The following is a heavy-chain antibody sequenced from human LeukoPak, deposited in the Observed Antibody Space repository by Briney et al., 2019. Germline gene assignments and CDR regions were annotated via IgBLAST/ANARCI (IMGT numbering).Heavy chain of an antibody. V-gene: IGHV3-7*03. Sequence: GGSLRLSCAASGFSFSSYWMTWVRQAPGKGLEWVANIKRDGSDKHYVDSVEGRFTISRDNAKNSLYLQMNSLKTEDTAVYYCTTDPRATYYYDSSWQLTDYWGQGTLVTVSS. J-gene: IGHJ4*02. CDR1: GFSFSSYW. CDR3: TTDPRATYYYDSSWQLTDY. D-gene: IGHD3-22*01. CDR2: IKRDGSDK.